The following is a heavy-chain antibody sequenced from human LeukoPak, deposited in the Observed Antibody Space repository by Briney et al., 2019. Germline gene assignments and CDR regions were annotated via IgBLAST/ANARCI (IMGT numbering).Heavy chain of an antibody. CDR1: GGSFSGYY. J-gene: IGHJ6*03. V-gene: IGHV4-34*01. CDR3: ARAPYYYYYMDV. CDR2: INHSGST. Sequence: SETLSLTCAVYGGSFSGYYWSWIRQPPGKGLEWIGEINHSGSTNYNPSLKSRVTISVDTSKNQFSLKLSSVTAADTAVYYCARAPYYYYYMDVWGKGTTVTVSS.